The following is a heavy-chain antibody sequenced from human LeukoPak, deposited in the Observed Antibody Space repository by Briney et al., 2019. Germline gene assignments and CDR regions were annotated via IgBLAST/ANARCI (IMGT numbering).Heavy chain of an antibody. Sequence: SETLSLTCSVSGGSISSSSSYWGWIRQPPGKGLEWIGSIYYSGGSFDNPALKSRVTISVDTSKNQFSLKLSSVTAADTAVYYCARHRSGWLQSSFDYWGQGTLVTVSS. V-gene: IGHV4-39*01. J-gene: IGHJ4*02. CDR3: ARHRSGWLQSSFDY. CDR1: GGSISSSSSY. D-gene: IGHD5-24*01. CDR2: IYYSGGS.